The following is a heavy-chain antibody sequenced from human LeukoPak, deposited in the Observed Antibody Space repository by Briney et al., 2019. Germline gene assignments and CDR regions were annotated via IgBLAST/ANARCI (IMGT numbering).Heavy chain of an antibody. CDR1: GGSISSDGYY. V-gene: IGHV4-31*03. CDR3: ARELRAGYFDY. CDR2: IYYSGST. Sequence: PSQTLSLTCTVSGGSISSDGYYWSWIRQHPGKGLEWIGYIYYSGSTYYNPSLKSRVTISVDTSKNQFSLKLSSVTAADTAVYYCARELRAGYFDYWGQGTLVTVSS. D-gene: IGHD1-14*01. J-gene: IGHJ4*02.